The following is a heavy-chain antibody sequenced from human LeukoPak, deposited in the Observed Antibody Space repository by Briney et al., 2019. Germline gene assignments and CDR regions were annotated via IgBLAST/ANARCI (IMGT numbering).Heavy chain of an antibody. V-gene: IGHV1-2*02. J-gene: IGHJ6*03. CDR3: ARGWSGSYYSHYYYYMDV. CDR2: INPNSGGT. Sequence: ASVKVSCKASGYTFTSYDINWVRQATGQGLEWMGWINPNSGGTNYAQKFQGRVTMTRDTSISTAYMELSRLRSDDTAVYYCARGWSGSYYSHYYYYMDVWGKGTTVTVSS. CDR1: GYTFTSYD. D-gene: IGHD1-26*01.